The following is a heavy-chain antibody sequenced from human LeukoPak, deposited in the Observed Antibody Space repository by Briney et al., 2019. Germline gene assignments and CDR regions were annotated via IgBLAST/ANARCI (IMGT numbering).Heavy chain of an antibody. D-gene: IGHD4-17*01. V-gene: IGHV3-11*04. CDR3: ARDATTELGTVYMDV. CDR1: GFTFSDYY. Sequence: GGSLRLSCAASGFTFSDYYMSWIRQAPGKGLEWVSYISSSGSTIYYADSVKGRFTISRDNAKNSLYLQMNSLRAEDTAVYYCARDATTELGTVYMDVWGKGTTVTISS. CDR2: ISSSGSTI. J-gene: IGHJ6*03.